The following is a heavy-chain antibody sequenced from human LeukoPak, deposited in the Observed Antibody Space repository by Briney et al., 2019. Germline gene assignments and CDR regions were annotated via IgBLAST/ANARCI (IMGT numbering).Heavy chain of an antibody. J-gene: IGHJ6*03. Sequence: GASVKVSCKASGGTFSSYAISWVRQAPGQGLEWMGRIIPIFGTANYAQKFQGRVTITTDESTSTAYMELSSLRSEDTAVYYCASRIAVAGTEPVGYYYMDVWGKGTTVTVSS. D-gene: IGHD6-19*01. V-gene: IGHV1-69*05. CDR1: GGTFSSYA. CDR2: IIPIFGTA. CDR3: ASRIAVAGTEPVGYYYMDV.